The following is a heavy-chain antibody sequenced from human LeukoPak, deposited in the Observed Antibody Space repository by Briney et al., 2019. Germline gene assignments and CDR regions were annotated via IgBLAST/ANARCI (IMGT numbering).Heavy chain of an antibody. J-gene: IGHJ4*02. CDR2: IRSKAYGGAT. V-gene: IGHV3-49*03. Sequence: GGSLRLSCIASGFRFGDGDMSWFRQAPGKGLEWVGCIRSKAYGGATQYAASVKGRFTISREDSKSIAYLQMNSLKAEDTAVYYCARSYDVLSGYFPPDYWGQGTLVTVSS. CDR3: ARSYDVLSGYFPPDY. CDR1: GFRFGDGD. D-gene: IGHD3-3*01.